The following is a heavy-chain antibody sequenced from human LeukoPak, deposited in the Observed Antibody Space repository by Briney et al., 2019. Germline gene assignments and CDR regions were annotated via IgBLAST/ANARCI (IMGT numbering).Heavy chain of an antibody. CDR3: AKLGAYSSSWYGFFDY. D-gene: IGHD6-13*01. J-gene: IGHJ4*02. Sequence: GESLKISCKGSGYSFTSYWIAWVRQMPGKGLEWMAIIYPGDSDTRYSPSFQGQVTISVDKSISTSYLQWSSLKASDTAMYYCAKLGAYSSSWYGFFDYWGQGTLVAVSS. CDR2: IYPGDSDT. CDR1: GYSFTSYW. V-gene: IGHV5-51*01.